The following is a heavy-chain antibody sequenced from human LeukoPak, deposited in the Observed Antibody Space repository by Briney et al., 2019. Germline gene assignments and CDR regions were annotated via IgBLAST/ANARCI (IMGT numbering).Heavy chain of an antibody. D-gene: IGHD3-22*01. CDR1: GFTFSSYG. CDR2: IRYDGSNK. CDR3: AKGETYYYDSSDPLEGGY. J-gene: IGHJ4*02. V-gene: IGHV3-30*02. Sequence: PGGSLRLSCAASGFTFSSYGMHWVRQAPGKGLEWVAFIRYDGSNKYYADSVKGRFTISRDNSKNTLYLQMNSLRAEDTAVYYCAKGETYYYDSSDPLEGGYWGQGTLVTVSS.